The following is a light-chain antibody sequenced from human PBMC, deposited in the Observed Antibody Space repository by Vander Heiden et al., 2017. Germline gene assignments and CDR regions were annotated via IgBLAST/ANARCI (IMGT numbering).Light chain of an antibody. CDR2: DVS. Sequence: QSALTQPDAGSASPGQSIPNSCNATTSDVGGYNYVSWYQQHPGKAPKLMIYDVSNRPSGVSNRFSGSKSGNTASLTISGLQAEDEADYYCSSYTSSSTPYVFGTGTKVTVL. CDR3: SSYTSSSTPYV. J-gene: IGLJ1*01. CDR1: TSDVGGYNY. V-gene: IGLV2-14*01.